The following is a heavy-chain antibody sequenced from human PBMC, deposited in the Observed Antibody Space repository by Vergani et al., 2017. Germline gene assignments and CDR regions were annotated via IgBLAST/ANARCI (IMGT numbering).Heavy chain of an antibody. CDR1: ELTFSFYW. CDR2: IKQDGSEK. Sequence: EVQLVESGGGLVPPGGSLRPPCCASELTFSFYWVSWVRQAPGKGLEWVGNIKQDGSEKYYMDSVKGRFTISRDNAKNSLYLQMNSLRVEDTAVYYCARQLGSSGYRRFDYWGQGTLVTVSS. J-gene: IGHJ4*02. V-gene: IGHV3-7*01. CDR3: ARQLGSSGYRRFDY. D-gene: IGHD3-22*01.